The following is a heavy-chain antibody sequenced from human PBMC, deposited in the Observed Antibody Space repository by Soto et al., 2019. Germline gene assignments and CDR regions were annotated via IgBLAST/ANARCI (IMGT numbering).Heavy chain of an antibody. V-gene: IGHV3-23*01. D-gene: IGHD6-13*01. CDR1: GFTFSSYA. J-gene: IGHJ6*03. CDR3: ARRIAAAGNYYYYYMDV. Sequence: GGSLRLSCAASGFTFSSYAMSWVRQAPGKGLEWVSAISGSGGSTYYADSVKGRFTISRDNSKNTLYLQMNSLGAEDTAVYYCARRIAAAGNYYYYYMDVWGKGTTVTVSS. CDR2: ISGSGGST.